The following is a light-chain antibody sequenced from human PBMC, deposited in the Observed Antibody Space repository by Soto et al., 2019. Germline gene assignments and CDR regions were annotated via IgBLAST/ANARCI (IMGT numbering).Light chain of an antibody. CDR1: SSNIGSNH. Sequence: QSVLTQPPSASGTPGQTVTMSCSGSSSNIGSNHVYWYQQFPGTAPKLLIYSNNQRPSGVPDRFSGSKSGTSASLAISGLRLEDEADYYCAAWDDSLTANVVFGGGTKLTVL. J-gene: IGLJ2*01. CDR2: SNN. V-gene: IGLV1-47*01. CDR3: AAWDDSLTANVV.